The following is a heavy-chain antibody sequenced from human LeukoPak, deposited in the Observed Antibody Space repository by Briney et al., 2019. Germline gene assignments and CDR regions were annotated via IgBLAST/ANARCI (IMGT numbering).Heavy chain of an antibody. Sequence: GSLRLSCAASGFTFSSYAMSWVRQAPGKGLEWVSSISGSGHSTYYAGSVKGRFTISRDNSKNTLYLQLNTLRAEDTAVYYCANDFGSYLDYWGQGTLVTVSS. J-gene: IGHJ4*02. CDR3: ANDFGSYLDY. D-gene: IGHD1-26*01. CDR1: GFTFSSYA. V-gene: IGHV3-23*01. CDR2: ISGSGHST.